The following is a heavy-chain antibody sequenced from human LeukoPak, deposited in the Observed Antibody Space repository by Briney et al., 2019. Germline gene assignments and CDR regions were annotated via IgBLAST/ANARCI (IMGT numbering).Heavy chain of an antibody. J-gene: IGHJ5*02. CDR3: ARTRFVVVPAAKDNWFDP. CDR1: GGSISSYY. D-gene: IGHD2-2*01. Sequence: LETLSLTCTVSGGSISSYYWSWIRQPPGKGLEWIGYIYYSGSTNYNPSLKSRVTISVDTSKNQFSLKLSSVTAVDTAVYYCARTRFVVVPAAKDNWFDPWGQGTLVTVSS. CDR2: IYYSGST. V-gene: IGHV4-59*01.